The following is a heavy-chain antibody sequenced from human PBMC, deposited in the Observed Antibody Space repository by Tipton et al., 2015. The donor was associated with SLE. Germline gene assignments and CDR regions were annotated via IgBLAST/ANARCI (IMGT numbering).Heavy chain of an antibody. V-gene: IGHV3-7*01. Sequence: SLRLSCAASGFAFSSHWMHWVRQAPGKGLEWVANINEDGSAKNYVGSVRGRFTISRDNAKNSLYLQMNSLRAEDTAVYYCARRYTSETDVWGQGTTVTVSS. J-gene: IGHJ6*02. D-gene: IGHD6-19*01. CDR1: GFAFSSHW. CDR2: INEDGSAK. CDR3: ARRYTSETDV.